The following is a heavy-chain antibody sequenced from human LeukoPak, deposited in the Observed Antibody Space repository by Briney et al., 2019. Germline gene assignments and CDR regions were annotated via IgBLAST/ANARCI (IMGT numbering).Heavy chain of an antibody. CDR1: GFTFSSYG. CDR2: ISGSGGDT. D-gene: IGHD5-18*01. V-gene: IGHV3-23*01. CDR3: VSSGGDSYAYPFDY. Sequence: PGGSLRLSCAASGFTFSSYGMRWVPQAPGKGLEWFSAISGSGGDTNYADSVKGRFTISRDNSRNTLYLQMNSLRVEDTAVYYCVSSGGDSYAYPFDYWGQGTLVTVSS. J-gene: IGHJ4*02.